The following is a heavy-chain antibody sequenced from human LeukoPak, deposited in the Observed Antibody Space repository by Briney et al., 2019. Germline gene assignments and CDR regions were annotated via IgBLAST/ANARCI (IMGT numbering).Heavy chain of an antibody. V-gene: IGHV5-51*01. D-gene: IGHD3-22*01. CDR3: ARQSEDSSGYLNWFDP. CDR2: IYPGDSDT. CDR1: GYSFISYW. Sequence: GESLKISCKGSGYSFISYWIGWVRQMPGKGLEWMGIIYPGDSDTRYSPSFQGQVTISADKSISTAYLQWSSLKASDTAMYYCARQSEDSSGYLNWFDPWGQGTLVTVSS. J-gene: IGHJ5*02.